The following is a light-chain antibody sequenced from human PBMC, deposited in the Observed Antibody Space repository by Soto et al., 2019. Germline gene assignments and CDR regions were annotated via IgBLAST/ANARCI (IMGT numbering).Light chain of an antibody. CDR2: DVS. Sequence: IVLTQSPATLSLSPGNRATLSCRASQNISSYLIWYQQKPGQSPRVLIYDVSNRATGIPTRSSGSGSGTDFTLTISSLETEDFAVYYCQQRSNWPRTFGQGTKVDIK. V-gene: IGKV3-11*01. CDR1: QNISSY. J-gene: IGKJ1*01. CDR3: QQRSNWPRT.